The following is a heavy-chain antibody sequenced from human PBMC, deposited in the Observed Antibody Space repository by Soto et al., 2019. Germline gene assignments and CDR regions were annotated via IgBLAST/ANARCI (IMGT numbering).Heavy chain of an antibody. CDR3: ARDLWGYCGTDCYPLDV. CDR2: IYYSGSS. J-gene: IGHJ6*02. V-gene: IGHV4-59*01. CDR1: CFSITSYY. Sequence: SETLALTCTFTCFSITSYYWSWIRQPTGKGLEWIGYIYYSGSSNYNPSLKSRVTISVDTSKNQFSLKLNSVTAADTAVYYCARDLWGYCGTDCYPLDVWGQGTTVT. D-gene: IGHD2-21*02.